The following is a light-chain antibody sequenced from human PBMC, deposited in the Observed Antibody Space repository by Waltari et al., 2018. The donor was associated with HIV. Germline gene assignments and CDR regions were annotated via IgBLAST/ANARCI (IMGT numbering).Light chain of an antibody. CDR2: EVS. CDR3: SSYKNSNTLV. Sequence: QSALTQPASVSGSAGQSITISCTGTSNDGGGYNYVSWYQQHPTKAPKLTIYEVSNRPSGVSNRFSGSKSGNTASLTISGLQAEDEAEYYCSSYKNSNTLVFGGGTKLTVL. V-gene: IGLV2-14*01. J-gene: IGLJ2*01. CDR1: SNDGGGYNY.